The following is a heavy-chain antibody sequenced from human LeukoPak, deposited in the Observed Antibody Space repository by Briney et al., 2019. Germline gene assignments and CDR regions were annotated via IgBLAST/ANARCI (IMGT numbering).Heavy chain of an antibody. J-gene: IGHJ2*01. D-gene: IGHD5-18*01. CDR3: ARGRDTAMGNWYFDL. CDR1: GYTFTGYY. V-gene: IGHV1-2*06. CDR2: INPNSGGT. Sequence: ASVKVSCKASGYTFTGYYMHWVRQAPGQGLEWMGRINPNSGGTNYAQKFQGRVTMTRDTSISTAYMELSRLRSDDTAVYYCARGRDTAMGNWYFDLWGRGTLVTVSS.